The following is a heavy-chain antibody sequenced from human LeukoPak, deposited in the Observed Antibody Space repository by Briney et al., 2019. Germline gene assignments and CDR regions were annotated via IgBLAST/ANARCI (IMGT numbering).Heavy chain of an antibody. V-gene: IGHV4-39*02. CDR1: GGSISSNGYY. Sequence: SETLSLTCTVSGGSISSNGYYWGWIRQPPGKGLEWIGSFYYTGSTFYSPSLKSRVTISVDTSKNQFSLKLSSVTAADTAVYYCARELTIFGPDPNPYFDYWGQGTLVAVSS. CDR3: ARELTIFGPDPNPYFDY. J-gene: IGHJ4*02. CDR2: FYYTGST. D-gene: IGHD3-3*01.